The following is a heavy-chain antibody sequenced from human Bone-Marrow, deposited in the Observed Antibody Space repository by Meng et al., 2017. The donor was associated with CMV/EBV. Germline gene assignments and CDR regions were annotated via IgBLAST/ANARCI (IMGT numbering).Heavy chain of an antibody. CDR3: AREQDSNGGFDY. Sequence: GGSLRLSCAASGFTFSGYAMSWVRQAPGKGLEWVSAISGSGGSTYYADSVKGRFTISRDNAKNSLYLQMNSLRAEDTAVYYCAREQDSNGGFDYWGQGTLVTVSS. CDR1: GFTFSGYA. J-gene: IGHJ4*02. CDR2: ISGSGGST. V-gene: IGHV3-23*01. D-gene: IGHD4-11*01.